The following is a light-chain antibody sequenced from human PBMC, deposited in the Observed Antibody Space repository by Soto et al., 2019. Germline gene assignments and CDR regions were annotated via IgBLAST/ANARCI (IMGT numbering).Light chain of an antibody. V-gene: IGKV1-5*01. J-gene: IGKJ3*01. CDR3: QQYDGY. CDR1: QNINTW. Sequence: PMTQSPSTLSASVGDRVTITCRASQNINTWLAWYQQKPGKAPRLLIYDVSTLQSGVPSRFSGSGSGTEFTLTITSLQPDDFATYYCQQYDGYFGPGTKVDIK. CDR2: DVS.